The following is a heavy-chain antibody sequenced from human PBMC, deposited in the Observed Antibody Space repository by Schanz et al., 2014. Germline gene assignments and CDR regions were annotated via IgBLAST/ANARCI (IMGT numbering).Heavy chain of an antibody. Sequence: QGQLVQSGAEVKKPGASVKVSCKASGYTFTSYGITWVRQAPGQGLEWMGWISAYNGHTTYAQKFQGRVTMTTDTSTSTAYMELRSLISDDTAVYYCVRDAGWAFVDYHGMDVWGQGTSVTVSS. V-gene: IGHV1-18*01. CDR2: ISAYNGHT. CDR3: VRDAGWAFVDYHGMDV. J-gene: IGHJ6*02. CDR1: GYTFTSYG. D-gene: IGHD3-10*01.